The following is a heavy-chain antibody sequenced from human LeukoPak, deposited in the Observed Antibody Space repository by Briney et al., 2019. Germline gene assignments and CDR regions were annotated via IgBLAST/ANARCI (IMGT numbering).Heavy chain of an antibody. Sequence: PETPSLTCAVSGGAFSNYFCTWIRQPPGKGREWIAEINDSGSTNSNSSLRSRVAISLDTSKNQCSLRLTSVTAADTAVYYCARGQYCSTTTCYSARRYFVFWGEGTLVTVSS. D-gene: IGHD2-2*01. CDR3: ARGQYCSTTTCYSARRYFVF. CDR1: GGAFSNYF. V-gene: IGHV4-34*01. CDR2: INDSGST. J-gene: IGHJ4*02.